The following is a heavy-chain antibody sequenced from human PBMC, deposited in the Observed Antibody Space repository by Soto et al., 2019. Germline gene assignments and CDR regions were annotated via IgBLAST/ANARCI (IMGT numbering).Heavy chain of an antibody. CDR3: ARYIPGVRYYGMDV. CDR2: IGESGTPT. CDR1: GFTFSSYA. Sequence: EVQLLESGGGLVQPGGSLRLSCAASGFTFSSYAMKWVRQAPGKGLEWVSLIGESGTPTYYADSVKGRFTNSRDKSGNTLFLETYRLRAEDTAVYYCARYIPGVRYYGMDVWGQGTTVTVSS. V-gene: IGHV3-23*01. J-gene: IGHJ6*02. D-gene: IGHD2-2*01.